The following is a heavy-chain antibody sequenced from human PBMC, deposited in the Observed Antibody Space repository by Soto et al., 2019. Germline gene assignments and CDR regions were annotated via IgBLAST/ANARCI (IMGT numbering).Heavy chain of an antibody. CDR1: RFTFSSYA. CDR3: ATTILVILAPASGGTSFDY. V-gene: IGHV3-30-3*01. J-gene: IGHJ4*02. Sequence: GGSLRLSCAASRFTFSSYAMHWVRQAPGKGLEWVAVISYDGSNKYYADSVKGRFTISRDNSKNTLYLQMNSLRAEDTAVYYCATTILVILAPASGGTSFDYWGQGTLVTVSS. D-gene: IGHD3-22*01. CDR2: ISYDGSNK.